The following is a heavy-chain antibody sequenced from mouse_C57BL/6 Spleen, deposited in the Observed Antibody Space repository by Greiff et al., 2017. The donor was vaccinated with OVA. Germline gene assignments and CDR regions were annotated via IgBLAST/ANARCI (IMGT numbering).Heavy chain of an antibody. V-gene: IGHV1-15*01. J-gene: IGHJ1*03. CDR2: IDPETGGT. CDR3: TRNLLNYSNYGWYFDV. CDR1: GYTFTDYE. D-gene: IGHD2-5*01. Sequence: VQVVESGAELVRPGASVTLSCKASGYTFTDYEMHWVKQTPVHGLEWIGAIDPETGGTAYNQKFKGKAILTADKSSSTAYMELRSLTSEDSAVYYCTRNLLNYSNYGWYFDVWGTGTTVTVSS.